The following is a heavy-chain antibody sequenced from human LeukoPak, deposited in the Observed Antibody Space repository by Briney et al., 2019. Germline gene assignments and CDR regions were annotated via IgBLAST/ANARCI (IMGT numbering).Heavy chain of an antibody. CDR3: ASTGITIFGVVDYYFDY. CDR2: INHSGST. V-gene: IGHV4-34*01. CDR1: GGSFSGYY. J-gene: IGHJ4*02. D-gene: IGHD3-3*01. Sequence: SETLSLTCAVYGGSFSGYYWSWIRLPPGKGLEWIGEINHSGSTNYNPSLKSRVTISVDTSKNQFSLKLSSVTAADTAVYYCASTGITIFGVVDYYFDYWGQGTLVTVSS.